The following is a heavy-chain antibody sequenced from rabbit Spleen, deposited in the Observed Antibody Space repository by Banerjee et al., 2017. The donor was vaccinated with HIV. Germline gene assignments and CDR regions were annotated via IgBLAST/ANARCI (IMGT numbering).Heavy chain of an antibody. Sequence: QEQVLESGGGLVKPEGSLKLSCTASGFSFSNKVVMCWVRQAPGKGLEWIACINAVTGKPVYATWAKGRFTISKTSSTTVTLQMTSLTAADTATYFCASDKELDIWGYEFNLWGQGTLVTVS. CDR1: GFSFSNKVV. D-gene: IGHD3-1*01. V-gene: IGHV1S45*01. CDR2: INAVTGKP. J-gene: IGHJ4*01. CDR3: ASDKELDIWGYEFNL.